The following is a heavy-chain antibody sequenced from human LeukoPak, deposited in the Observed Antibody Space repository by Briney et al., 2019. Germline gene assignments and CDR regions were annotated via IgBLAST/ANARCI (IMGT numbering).Heavy chain of an antibody. J-gene: IGHJ4*02. CDR3: TTESGGNWWVDY. D-gene: IGHD2-15*01. CDR1: GFTFSNAW. V-gene: IGHV3-15*01. CDR2: IKRRTDGGTT. Sequence: GGSLRLSCAVSGFTFSNAWMSWVRQAPGKGLEWVGRIKRRTDGGTTVYAAPVKGRFTISRDDSKNTLYLQMNSLKSEDTAVYYCTTESGGNWWVDYWGQGTLVTVSS.